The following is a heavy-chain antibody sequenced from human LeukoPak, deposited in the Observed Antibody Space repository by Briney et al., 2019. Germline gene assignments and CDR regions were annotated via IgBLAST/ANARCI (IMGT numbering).Heavy chain of an antibody. V-gene: IGHV1-2*02. CDR1: GYTFTGYY. D-gene: IGHD2-15*01. J-gene: IGHJ4*02. CDR2: INPRDGGT. Sequence: GASVKVSFKGAGYTFTGYYLHWVRQAPGQGLEWVGYINPRDGGTSSPPNFRGRVTMTTDASSSTVYMELSRLTADDTAIYYCASEGNGLLSKDLDYWGQGTLVTVSS. CDR3: ASEGNGLLSKDLDY.